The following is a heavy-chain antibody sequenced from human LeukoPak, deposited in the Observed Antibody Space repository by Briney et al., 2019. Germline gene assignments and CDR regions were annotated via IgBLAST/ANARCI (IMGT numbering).Heavy chain of an antibody. Sequence: GGSLRLSCAASGFTFSSYSMNWVRQAPGKGLEWVSSISSSSSYIYYADSVKGRFTISRDNAKNSLYLQMNSLRAEDTAVYYCARDREWFGEFPYWGQGTLVTVSS. CDR1: GFTFSSYS. V-gene: IGHV3-21*01. CDR3: ARDREWFGEFPY. J-gene: IGHJ4*02. D-gene: IGHD3-10*01. CDR2: ISSSSSYI.